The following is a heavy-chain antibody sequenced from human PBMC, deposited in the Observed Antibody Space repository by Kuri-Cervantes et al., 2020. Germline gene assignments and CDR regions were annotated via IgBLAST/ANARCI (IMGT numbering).Heavy chain of an antibody. Sequence: SETLSLTCTVSGGSISSYYWSWIRQPPGKGLEWIGSIYYSGSTYYNPSLKSRVTISVDTSKNQFSLKLSSVTAADTAVYYCARHAPSAAGTRKPFFDYWGQGTLVTVSS. D-gene: IGHD6-13*01. J-gene: IGHJ4*02. CDR2: IYYSGST. V-gene: IGHV4-39*01. CDR1: GGSISSYY. CDR3: ARHAPSAAGTRKPFFDY.